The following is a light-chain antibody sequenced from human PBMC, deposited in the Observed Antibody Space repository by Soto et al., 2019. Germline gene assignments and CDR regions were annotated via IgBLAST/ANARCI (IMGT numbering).Light chain of an antibody. V-gene: IGKV3-15*01. CDR3: QQYDNGAHT. J-gene: IGKJ1*01. CDR1: ESVISN. Sequence: EIVLTQAPATLSVSPGDRATISCRASESVISNLAWYQPKPGQAPRLLISGASTRATGIPARFSGTGSGTYFRPTVSRLHSEDWAVYYCQQYDNGAHTFGQGTKVDIK. CDR2: GAS.